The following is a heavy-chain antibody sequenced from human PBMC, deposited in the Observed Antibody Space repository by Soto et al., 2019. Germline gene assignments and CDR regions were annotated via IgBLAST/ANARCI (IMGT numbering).Heavy chain of an antibody. CDR3: ARRPVSDAFDI. CDR2: IYYSGST. Sequence: QLLESGPGLVKPSETLSLTCTVSGGSISSSSYYWGWIRQPPGKGLEWIGSIYYSGSTYYNPSLKSRVTISVDTSKNQFSLKLSSVTAADTAVYYCARRPVSDAFDIWGQGTMVTVSS. CDR1: GGSISSSSYY. V-gene: IGHV4-39*01. J-gene: IGHJ3*02.